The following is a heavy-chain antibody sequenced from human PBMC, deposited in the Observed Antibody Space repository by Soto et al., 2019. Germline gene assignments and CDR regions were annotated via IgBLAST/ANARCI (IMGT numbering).Heavy chain of an antibody. CDR2: TYYRSKWYN. D-gene: IGHD3-16*01. CDR3: ARLIGNSWLDS. CDR1: GDSVSTNSAT. J-gene: IGHJ5*01. Sequence: SPALXLTCAISGDSVSTNSATWDWIRLSPSRGLEWLGRTYYRSKWYNDYAISVKSRISINPDTSNNQVSLQLNSVTPDDTAVYYCARLIGNSWLDSWGQGTLVTVSS. V-gene: IGHV6-1*01.